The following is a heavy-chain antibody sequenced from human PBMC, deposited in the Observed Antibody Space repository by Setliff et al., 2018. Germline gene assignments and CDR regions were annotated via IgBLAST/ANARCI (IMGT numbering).Heavy chain of an antibody. CDR2: FDPEDGET. Sequence: ALVKVSCKVSGYTLTELSMHWVRQAPGKGLEWMGGFDPEDGETIYAQKFQGRVTMTEDTSTDTAYMELSSLRSEDTAVYYCATNSGGNTIDAFDIWGQGTMVTV. CDR1: GYTLTELS. J-gene: IGHJ3*02. V-gene: IGHV1-24*01. CDR3: ATNSGGNTIDAFDI. D-gene: IGHD2-15*01.